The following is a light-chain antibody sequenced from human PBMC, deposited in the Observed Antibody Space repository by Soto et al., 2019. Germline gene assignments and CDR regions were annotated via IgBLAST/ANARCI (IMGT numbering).Light chain of an antibody. V-gene: IGLV1-40*01. CDR2: DNS. CDR3: QSYDTNLSGFV. J-gene: IGLJ1*01. CDR1: SSNIGAGYD. Sequence: QLVLTQPPSVSGAPGQRVTISCTGSSSNIGAGYDVHWYQQLPGTAPKLLIHDNSNRPSGVPDRFSGSKSGTSASLAITGLQAEDEADYYCQSYDTNLSGFVFGTGTKLTVL.